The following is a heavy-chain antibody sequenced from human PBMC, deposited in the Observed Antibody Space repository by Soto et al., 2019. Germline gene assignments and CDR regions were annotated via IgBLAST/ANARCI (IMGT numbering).Heavy chain of an antibody. Sequence: GAAVQVCCKASGCTFSSDAISWVRQAPGQGLEWMGGIIPIFGTANYAQKFQGRVTITADESTSTAYMELSSLRSEDTAVYYCARDMSTGTTYWFDPWGQGTLVTVSS. CDR3: ARDMSTGTTYWFDP. J-gene: IGHJ5*02. D-gene: IGHD1-7*01. CDR1: GCTFSSDA. CDR2: IIPIFGTA. V-gene: IGHV1-69*13.